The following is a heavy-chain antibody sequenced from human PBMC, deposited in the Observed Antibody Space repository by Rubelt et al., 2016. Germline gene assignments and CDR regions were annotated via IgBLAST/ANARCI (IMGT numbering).Heavy chain of an antibody. Sequence: QVQLQESGPGLVKPSETLSLTCTVSGGSVSSDSYFWSWIRQPPGKGLEWIGYIYHTGSTNYNSSLKSRVTISVDTSQSQFSPRCSSGTAADTAIYDCASSSYSSSWGYFDSWGQGSLVTVSS. CDR3: ASSSYSSSWGYFDS. D-gene: IGHD6-13*01. J-gene: IGHJ4*02. V-gene: IGHV4-61*01. CDR1: GGSVSSDSYF. CDR2: IYHTGST.